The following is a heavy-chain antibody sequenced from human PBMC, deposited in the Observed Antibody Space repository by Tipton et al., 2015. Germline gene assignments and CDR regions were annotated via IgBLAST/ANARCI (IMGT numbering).Heavy chain of an antibody. CDR2: INHGGST. Sequence: PGLVNPSETLSLTCAVSGYSISSGHYWGWIRQPPGKGLEWIGEINHGGSTNYNPSLKSRVTISVDTSKDQFSLKLNSVTAADTAVYYCARGDWIIWGQGTMVTVSS. D-gene: IGHD3/OR15-3a*01. CDR3: ARGDWII. J-gene: IGHJ3*02. CDR1: GYSISSGHY. V-gene: IGHV4-38-2*01.